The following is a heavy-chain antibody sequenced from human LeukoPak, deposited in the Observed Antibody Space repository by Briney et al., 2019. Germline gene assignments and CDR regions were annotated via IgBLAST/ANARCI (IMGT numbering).Heavy chain of an antibody. CDR2: IKQDVNEK. J-gene: IGHJ6*03. CDR1: EFTFSDYY. V-gene: IGHV3-7*01. Sequence: GGSLRLSCAASEFTFSDYYMSWVRQAPGKGLEWVANIKQDVNEKYYVDSVKGRFTISRDNAKNSLYLQMNSLRAEDTAVYYCARESRGYDILTGKYHRGYYSYYMDVWGKGTTVTVSS. D-gene: IGHD3-9*01. CDR3: ARESRGYDILTGKYHRGYYSYYMDV.